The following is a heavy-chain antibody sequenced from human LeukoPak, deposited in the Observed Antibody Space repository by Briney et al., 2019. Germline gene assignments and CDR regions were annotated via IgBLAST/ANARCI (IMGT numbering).Heavy chain of an antibody. D-gene: IGHD3-22*01. Sequence: PSETLSLTCTVSDDSITKTGYYWGWIRQPPGKGLEWIGAGYYRGSTYHNPSLKSRVTISVGTSSNQFSLKVTSVTAADTAVYYCAGHAYYYDTSGYFYPFDYWGQGALVTVSS. J-gene: IGHJ4*02. V-gene: IGHV4-39*01. CDR1: DDSITKTGYY. CDR2: GYYRGST. CDR3: AGHAYYYDTSGYFYPFDY.